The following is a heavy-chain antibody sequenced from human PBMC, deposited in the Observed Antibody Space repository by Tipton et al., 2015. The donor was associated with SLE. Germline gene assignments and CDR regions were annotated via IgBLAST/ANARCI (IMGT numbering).Heavy chain of an antibody. V-gene: IGHV4-59*01. D-gene: IGHD2-2*01. CDR3: ARDGYCSSSNCRTSGYMDV. CDR2: VYKN. J-gene: IGHJ6*03. CDR1: GVSISNYY. Sequence: TLSLTCYVTGVSISNYYWTWIRQSPGKGLEWIGNVYKNYNPSLKSRVSISVDTSKSQFSLQLTSVTTADTAVYYCARDGYCSSSNCRTSGYMDVWGRGTTVTVS.